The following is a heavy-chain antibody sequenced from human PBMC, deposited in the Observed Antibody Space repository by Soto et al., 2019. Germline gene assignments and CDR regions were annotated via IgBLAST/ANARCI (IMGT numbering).Heavy chain of an antibody. D-gene: IGHD2-2*01. Sequence: PSETLSLTCTVSGGSISGYYWSWIRQPPGKGLEWIAYIYSSGSTTYNPSLESRVSMSVETSRNQLSLKVNSVTAADTAVYYCARGYCRNKVCYARAFDIWGQGTMVTVSS. CDR2: IYSSGST. CDR1: GGSISGYY. CDR3: ARGYCRNKVCYARAFDI. J-gene: IGHJ3*02. V-gene: IGHV4-59*01.